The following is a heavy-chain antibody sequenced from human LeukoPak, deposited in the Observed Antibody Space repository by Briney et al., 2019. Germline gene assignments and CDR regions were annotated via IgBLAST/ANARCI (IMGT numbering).Heavy chain of an antibody. J-gene: IGHJ5*02. Sequence: ASVTVSCKASGYTFTKFYIHWVRQAPGQGLEWMGIINPIGGSTNYAQKFQGRVTMTRDTSTSTVYMELSSLRSEDTAVYYCARVEDFWSPPGFDLWGQGTLVTVSS. V-gene: IGHV1-46*01. CDR2: INPIGGST. D-gene: IGHD3-3*01. CDR1: GYTFTKFY. CDR3: ARVEDFWSPPGFDL.